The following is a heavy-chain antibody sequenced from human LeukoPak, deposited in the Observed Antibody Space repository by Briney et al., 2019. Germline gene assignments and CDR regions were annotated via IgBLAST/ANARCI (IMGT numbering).Heavy chain of an antibody. Sequence: ASVKVSCKASGYTFTSYYMHWVRQAPGQGLEWMGIINPSGGSTSYAQKFQGRVTMTRDTSISTVYMELSSLKSNDTAVYYCARQGSLGTWFDPWGQGTLVTVSS. CDR3: ARQGSLGTWFDP. D-gene: IGHD7-27*01. V-gene: IGHV1-46*01. CDR2: INPSGGST. CDR1: GYTFTSYY. J-gene: IGHJ5*02.